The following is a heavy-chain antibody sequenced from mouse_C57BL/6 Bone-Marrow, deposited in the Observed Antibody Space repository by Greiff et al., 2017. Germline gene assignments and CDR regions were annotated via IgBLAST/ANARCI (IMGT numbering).Heavy chain of an antibody. CDR1: GYTFTSYW. D-gene: IGHD1-1*01. CDR2: IHPNSGST. CDR3: ARPGRNYAMDY. Sequence: QVQLQQPGAELVKPGASVKLSCKASGYTFTSYWMHWVKQRPGQGLVWIGMIHPNSGSTNYNEKFKSKATLTVDKSSSTAYMQLSSLTSEDSAVYYCARPGRNYAMDYWGQGTSVTVSS. J-gene: IGHJ4*01. V-gene: IGHV1-64*01.